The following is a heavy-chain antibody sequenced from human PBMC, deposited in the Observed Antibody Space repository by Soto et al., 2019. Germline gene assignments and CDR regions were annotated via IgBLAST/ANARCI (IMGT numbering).Heavy chain of an antibody. J-gene: IGHJ4*02. CDR1: GFIFTNFW. Sequence: GGSLRLSCEASGFIFTNFWMHWVRQAPGKGLVWVSRIDTSGSSTSYADSVKGRFTISRDNAKNTVSLQMNSLRAEDTGVYYCAKDSWYFDLWSQGSLVTVSS. D-gene: IGHD6-13*01. CDR3: AKDSWYFDL. V-gene: IGHV3-74*01. CDR2: IDTSGSST.